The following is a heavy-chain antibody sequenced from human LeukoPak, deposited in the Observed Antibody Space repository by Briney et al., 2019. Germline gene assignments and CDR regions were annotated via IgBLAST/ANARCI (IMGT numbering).Heavy chain of an antibody. J-gene: IGHJ4*02. D-gene: IGHD3-10*01. CDR3: ASRRFGDLLFDY. CDR1: GGSFNTYA. CDR2: IILMFGTS. Sequence: GASVTVSCRPSGGSFNTYAINWVRQAPGQGLEWMGAIILMFGTSHYAQNFQGRVTITADESTNTVYMELSSLRSEDTAMYYCASRRFGDLLFDYWGQGTLVTVSS. V-gene: IGHV1-69*13.